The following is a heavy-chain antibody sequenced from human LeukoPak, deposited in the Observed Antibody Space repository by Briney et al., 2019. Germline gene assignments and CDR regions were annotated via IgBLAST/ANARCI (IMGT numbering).Heavy chain of an antibody. J-gene: IGHJ5*02. CDR3: ASLGGYSSSFVGNWFDP. CDR1: GGSISSGGYY. CDR2: IYYSGST. D-gene: IGHD6-13*01. V-gene: IGHV4-31*03. Sequence: SETLSLTCTVSGGSISSGGYYWSWIRQHPGKGLEWIGYIYYSGSTYYNPSLKSRVTISVDTSKNHFSLKLTAVTAAYPALYYCASLGGYSSSFVGNWFDPWGQGTLVTVSS.